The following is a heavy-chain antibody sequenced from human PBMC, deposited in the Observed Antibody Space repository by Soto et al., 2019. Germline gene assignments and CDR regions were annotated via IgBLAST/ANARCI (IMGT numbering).Heavy chain of an antibody. J-gene: IGHJ6*02. CDR1: GFTFSSYA. V-gene: IGHV3-30-3*01. D-gene: IGHD1-26*01. CDR2: ISYDGSNK. CDR3: ARDRDSARGAYYYGMDV. Sequence: QVQLVESGGGVVQPGRSLRLSCAASGFTFSSYAMHWVRQAPGKGLEWVAVISYDGSNKYYADSVKGRFTISRDNSKNTLYLQVNSLRAEDTAVYYCARDRDSARGAYYYGMDVWGQGTTVTVSS.